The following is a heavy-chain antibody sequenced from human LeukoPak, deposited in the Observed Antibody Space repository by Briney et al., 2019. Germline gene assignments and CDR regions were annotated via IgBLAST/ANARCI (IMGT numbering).Heavy chain of an antibody. Sequence: PSETLSLTCTVSGGSISSGGYYWSWIRQHPGKGLEWIGYIYYSGSTYYNPSLKSRVTISVDTSKNQFSLKLSSVTAADTAVYCCARDRGVQYYRIWGQGTMVTVSS. CDR3: ARDRGVQYYRI. CDR1: GGSISSGGYY. J-gene: IGHJ3*02. V-gene: IGHV4-31*03. D-gene: IGHD1-26*01. CDR2: IYYSGST.